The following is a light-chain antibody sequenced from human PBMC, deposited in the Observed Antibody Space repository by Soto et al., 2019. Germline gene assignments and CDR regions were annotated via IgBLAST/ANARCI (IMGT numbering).Light chain of an antibody. Sequence: DVVMTQSPLSLPVTLGQPASISCRSSRSLVYSDGNTYLNWFQQRPGQSPRRLIYKVSNRDAGVPYRFSGSGSGTDFILKISRVEAEDVGVYYCMQGTHWPPWTFGQGTKVEIK. V-gene: IGKV2-30*01. CDR2: KVS. CDR1: RSLVYSDGNTY. CDR3: MQGTHWPPWT. J-gene: IGKJ1*01.